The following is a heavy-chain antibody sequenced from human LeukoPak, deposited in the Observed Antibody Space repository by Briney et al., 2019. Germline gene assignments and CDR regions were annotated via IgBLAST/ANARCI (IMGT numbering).Heavy chain of an antibody. J-gene: IGHJ4*02. CDR2: IYTSGST. CDR3: ARERTDTSMDY. Sequence: SQTLSLTCTVSGGSISSGSYYWTWIRQLAGKGLEWIGRIYTSGSTNHNPSLKSRVTISLDTSKNQFSLKLISVTAADTAVYFCARERTDTSMDYWGQGTPVTVSS. D-gene: IGHD5-18*01. CDR1: GGSISSGSYY. V-gene: IGHV4-61*02.